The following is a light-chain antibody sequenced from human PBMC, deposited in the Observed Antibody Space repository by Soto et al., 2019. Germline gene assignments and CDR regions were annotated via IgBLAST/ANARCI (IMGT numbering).Light chain of an antibody. Sequence: QSVLTQPPSVSEAPRQRVTISCSGSSSNIGNNAVNWYQQLPGKAPKLLIYLDDLVPSGVSDRFPGSRSGTSASLAISGLKSEDEAIYYCAAWDDGLNGPVFGGGTKLTVL. J-gene: IGLJ3*02. CDR3: AAWDDGLNGPV. V-gene: IGLV1-36*01. CDR1: SSNIGNNA. CDR2: LDD.